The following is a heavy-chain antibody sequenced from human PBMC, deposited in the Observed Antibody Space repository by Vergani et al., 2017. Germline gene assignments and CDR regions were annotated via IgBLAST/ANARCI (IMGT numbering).Heavy chain of an antibody. CDR3: ARDSXGYVWGSYEAWFDP. J-gene: IGHJ5*02. D-gene: IGHD3-16*01. CDR1: GGSISSGYY. CDR2: IYHSGST. V-gene: IGHV4-38-2*02. Sequence: QVQLQESGPGLVKPSETLALTCTVSGGSISSGYYWGWIRQPPGKGLEWIGSIYHSGSTYYNPSLKSRVTISVDTSKNQFSLKLSSVTAADTAVYYCARDSXGYVWGSYEAWFDPWGQGTLVTVSS.